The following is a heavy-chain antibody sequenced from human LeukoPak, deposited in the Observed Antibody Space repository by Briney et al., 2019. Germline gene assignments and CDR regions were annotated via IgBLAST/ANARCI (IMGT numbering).Heavy chain of an antibody. Sequence: SETLSLTCAVYGGSFSGYYWSWIRQPPGKGLEWIGYIYYSGSTNYNPSLKSRVTISVDTSKNQFSLKLSSVTAADTAVYYCARNAGDPWGQGTLVTVSS. CDR3: ARNAGDP. V-gene: IGHV4-59*01. CDR2: IYYSGST. CDR1: GGSFSGYY. J-gene: IGHJ5*02. D-gene: IGHD2-2*01.